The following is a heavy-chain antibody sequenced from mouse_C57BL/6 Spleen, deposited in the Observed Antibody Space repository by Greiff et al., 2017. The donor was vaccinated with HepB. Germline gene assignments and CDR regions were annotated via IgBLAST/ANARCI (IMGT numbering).Heavy chain of an antibody. CDR3: ARSRGLRRDYAMDY. V-gene: IGHV5-12*01. D-gene: IGHD2-2*01. Sequence: EVQRVESGGGLVQPGGSLKLSCAASGFTFSDYYMYWVRQTPEKRLEWVAYISNGGGSTYYPDTVKGRFTISRDNAKNTLYLQMSRLKSEDTAMYYCARSRGLRRDYAMDYWGQGTSVTVSS. CDR1: GFTFSDYY. J-gene: IGHJ4*01. CDR2: ISNGGGST.